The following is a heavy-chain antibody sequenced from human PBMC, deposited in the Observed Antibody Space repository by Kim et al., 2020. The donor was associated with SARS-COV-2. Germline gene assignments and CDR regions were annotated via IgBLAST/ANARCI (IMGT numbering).Heavy chain of an antibody. D-gene: IGHD3-10*01. J-gene: IGHJ4*02. Sequence: GGSLRLSCAASKFTFRSSWMNWVRQAPGKGLECVANIKQDGSEKYYVDSVKGRFTISRDNAKNSLYLQMNSLRPEDTAVYYCARTFVDASGAYYRPLDYWGQGTLVTVSS. CDR3: ARTFVDASGAYYRPLDY. V-gene: IGHV3-7*01. CDR1: KFTFRSSW. CDR2: IKQDGSEK.